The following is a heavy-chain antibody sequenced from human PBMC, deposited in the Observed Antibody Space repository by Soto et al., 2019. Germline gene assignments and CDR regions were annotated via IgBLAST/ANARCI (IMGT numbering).Heavy chain of an antibody. D-gene: IGHD3-10*01. CDR2: SDHRGST. J-gene: IGHJ6*02. CDR3: ARGGGQNYHGSGSYYNPHTYYYYYYGMDV. Sequence: SETLSLTCAVYGGAFSGYYWSWIRQTPGKGLEWIGGSDHRGSTNYNPSLKSRVTISVDTSKNQVSLKLSSVTAADTAVYYCARGGGQNYHGSGSYYNPHTYYYYYYGMDVRGQGTTVTVS. CDR1: GGAFSGYY. V-gene: IGHV4-34*01.